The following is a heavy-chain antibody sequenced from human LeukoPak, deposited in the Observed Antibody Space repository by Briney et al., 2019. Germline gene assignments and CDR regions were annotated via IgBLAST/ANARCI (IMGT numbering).Heavy chain of an antibody. CDR2: IKQDGSEK. V-gene: IGHV3-7*04. CDR3: ARGNWFGARGNSDFDC. D-gene: IGHD4-23*01. Sequence: PGGSLRPSCAASGFTFSSYWMSWVRQAPGKGLEWVANIKQDGSEKYYVDSVKGRFTISRDNAKNSLYLQMSSLRAEDTAVYYCARGNWFGARGNSDFDCWGQGTLVTVSS. J-gene: IGHJ4*02. CDR1: GFTFSSYW.